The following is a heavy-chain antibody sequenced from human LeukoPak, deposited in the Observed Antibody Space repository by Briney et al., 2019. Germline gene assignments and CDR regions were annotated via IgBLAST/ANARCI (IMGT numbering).Heavy chain of an antibody. V-gene: IGHV3-23*01. J-gene: IGHJ4*02. CDR1: GFTFSSYA. D-gene: IGHD6-19*01. CDR3: AKERTGGWPFDY. CDR2: ISGSRGTT. Sequence: GGSLRLSCAASGFTFSSYAMSWVRQAPGKGLEWVSGISGSRGTTYYAASVKGRLTISRDNSKNTLYLQMNSLRADDTAVYYCAKERTGGWPFDYWGQGTLVTVSS.